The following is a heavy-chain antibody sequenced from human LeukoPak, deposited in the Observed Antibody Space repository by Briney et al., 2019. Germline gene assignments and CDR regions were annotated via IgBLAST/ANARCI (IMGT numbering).Heavy chain of an antibody. Sequence: ASVKVSCKASGYTFTSYDINWVRQATGQGLEWMGWMNPNSGNTGYAQKFQGRVTMTRNTSISTAYMELSSLRSEDTAVYYCARGIRPMVRGVIINAFDIWGQGTMVTVSS. D-gene: IGHD3-10*01. J-gene: IGHJ3*02. CDR1: GYTFTSYD. CDR2: MNPNSGNT. V-gene: IGHV1-8*01. CDR3: ARGIRPMVRGVIINAFDI.